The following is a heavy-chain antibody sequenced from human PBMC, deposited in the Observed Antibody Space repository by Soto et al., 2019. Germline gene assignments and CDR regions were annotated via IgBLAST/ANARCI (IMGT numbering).Heavy chain of an antibody. V-gene: IGHV3-30*18. CDR3: AKAGSDSYYYGMDV. D-gene: IGHD6-25*01. Sequence: GESLKISCAASGFTFSSYGMHWVRQAPGKGLEWVAVISYDGSNEYYADSGKGRFTISRDNSKNTLYLQMNSLRAEDTAVYYCAKAGSDSYYYGMDVWGQGTTVTVSS. CDR1: GFTFSSYG. J-gene: IGHJ6*02. CDR2: ISYDGSNE.